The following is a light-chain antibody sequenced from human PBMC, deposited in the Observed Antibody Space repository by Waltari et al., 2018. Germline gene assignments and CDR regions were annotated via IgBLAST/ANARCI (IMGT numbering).Light chain of an antibody. CDR2: AAS. V-gene: IGKV1-39*01. CDR3: QQSYSTPYT. CDR1: QSISSY. Sequence: DIQMTQSPSSLSASVGDRVTITCRASQSISSYLNWYQQKPGKPPKLLISAASSLQSGVPSRFSGSGSGTDFTLTISSLQPEDFATYYCQQSYSTPYTFGQGTKLEI. J-gene: IGKJ2*01.